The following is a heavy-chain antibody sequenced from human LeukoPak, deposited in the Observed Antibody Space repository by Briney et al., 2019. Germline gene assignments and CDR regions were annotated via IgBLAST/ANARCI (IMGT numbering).Heavy chain of an antibody. CDR2: IYHSGST. J-gene: IGHJ4*02. Sequence: SETLSLTCTVSGGSISSGGYYWSWIRQPPGKGLEWIGYIYHSGSTYYNPSLKSRVTISVDRSKNQFSLKLSSVTAADTAVYYCASSDSGYDLQFDYWGQGTLVTVSS. V-gene: IGHV4-30-2*02. CDR1: GGSISSGGYY. CDR3: ASSDSGYDLQFDY. D-gene: IGHD5-12*01.